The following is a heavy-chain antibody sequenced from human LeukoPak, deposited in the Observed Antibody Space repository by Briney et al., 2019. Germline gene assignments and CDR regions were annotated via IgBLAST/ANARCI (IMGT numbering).Heavy chain of an antibody. V-gene: IGHV3-30*02. CDR3: AKDQRGYDWDY. J-gene: IGHJ4*02. D-gene: IGHD5-12*01. Sequence: PGGSLRLSCAASGFTFSRYGMHLVRQAPGKGLEWVAFIRYYGSNKYYADSVKGRFTISRDNSKNTLYLQMNSLRAEDTAVYYCAKDQRGYDWDYWGQGTLVTVSS. CDR2: IRYYGSNK. CDR1: GFTFSRYG.